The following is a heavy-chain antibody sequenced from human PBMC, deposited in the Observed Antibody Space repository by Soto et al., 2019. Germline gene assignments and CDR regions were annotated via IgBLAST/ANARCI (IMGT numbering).Heavy chain of an antibody. V-gene: IGHV1-3*01. Sequence: ASVKVSCRASGYTFTSYAMHWLRQAPGRRLEWMGWINAGNGNTKYSQKFQGRVTITRDTSASTAYMELSSLRSEDTAVYYCARVEGYCSSTSCYSHRYFDYWGQGTLVTVSS. J-gene: IGHJ4*02. CDR1: GYTFTSYA. D-gene: IGHD2-2*01. CDR3: ARVEGYCSSTSCYSHRYFDY. CDR2: INAGNGNT.